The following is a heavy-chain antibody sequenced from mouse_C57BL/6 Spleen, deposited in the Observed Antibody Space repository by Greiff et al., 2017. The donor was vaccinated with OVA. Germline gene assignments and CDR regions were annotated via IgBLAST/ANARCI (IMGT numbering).Heavy chain of an antibody. CDR3: ARDGNYLYYFDY. V-gene: IGHV1-19*01. J-gene: IGHJ2*01. CDR2: INPYNGGT. D-gene: IGHD2-1*01. CDR1: GYTFTDYY. Sequence: EVQLQESGPVLVKPGASVKMSCKASGYTFTDYYMNWVKQSHGKSLEWIGVINPYNGGTSYNQKFKGKATLTVDKSSSPAYMELNSLTSEDSAVYYCARDGNYLYYFDYWGQGTTLTVSS.